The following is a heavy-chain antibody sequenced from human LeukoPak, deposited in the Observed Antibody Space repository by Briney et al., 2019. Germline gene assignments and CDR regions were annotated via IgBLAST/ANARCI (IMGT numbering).Heavy chain of an antibody. Sequence: GRSLRLSCAASGFTFSSYAMHWVRQAPGKGQEWVAVISYDGSYKYYADSVKGRFTMSRDNSKNTVYLQMNSVRVDDTAVYHCARAAGTTTGGMDVWGQGTTVNVCS. J-gene: IGHJ6*02. CDR3: ARAAGTTTGGMDV. D-gene: IGHD1-14*01. CDR2: ISYDGSYK. V-gene: IGHV3-30-3*01. CDR1: GFTFSSYA.